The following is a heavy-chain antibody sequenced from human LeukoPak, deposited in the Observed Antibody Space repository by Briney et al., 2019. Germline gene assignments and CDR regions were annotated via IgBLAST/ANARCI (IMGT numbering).Heavy chain of an antibody. CDR2: ISWNSGSI. CDR1: GFTFDDYA. Sequence: PGRSLRLSCAASGFTFDDYAMHWVRQAPGKGLEWVSVISWNSGSIGYADSVKGRFTISRDNANNSLYLQMNSLRAEDTALYYCAGLFGVGEKDHYYYGMDVWGQGTTVTVSS. V-gene: IGHV3-9*01. D-gene: IGHD3-10*01. CDR3: AGLFGVGEKDHYYYGMDV. J-gene: IGHJ6*02.